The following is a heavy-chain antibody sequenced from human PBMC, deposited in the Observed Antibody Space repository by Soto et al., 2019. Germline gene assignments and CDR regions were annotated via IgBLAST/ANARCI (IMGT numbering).Heavy chain of an antibody. J-gene: IGHJ6*02. CDR1: GYTFTSYY. D-gene: IGHD2-21*01. V-gene: IGHV1-46*01. Sequence: ASVKVSCKASGYTFTSYYMHWVRQAPGQGLEWMGIINPSGGSTSYAQKFQGRVTMTRDTSTSTVYMELSSLRSEDTAVYYCARDFVRVGDVYYGMDVWGQGTTVTVSS. CDR2: INPSGGST. CDR3: ARDFVRVGDVYYGMDV.